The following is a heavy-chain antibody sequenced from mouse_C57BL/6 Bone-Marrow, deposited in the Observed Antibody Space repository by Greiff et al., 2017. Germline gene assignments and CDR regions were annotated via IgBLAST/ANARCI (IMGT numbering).Heavy chain of an antibody. D-gene: IGHD1-1*01. CDR1: GYTFTSYW. CDR2: IDPSDSYT. J-gene: IGHJ3*01. Sequence: QVQLQQSGAELVMPGASVKLSCKASGYTFTSYWMHWVKQRPGQGLEWIGEIDPSDSYTNYNQKFKGKSTLTVDKSSSTAYMQLSSLTSEDSAVYYCAREAHYYGSSYAFAYWGQGTLVTVSA. V-gene: IGHV1-69*01. CDR3: AREAHYYGSSYAFAY.